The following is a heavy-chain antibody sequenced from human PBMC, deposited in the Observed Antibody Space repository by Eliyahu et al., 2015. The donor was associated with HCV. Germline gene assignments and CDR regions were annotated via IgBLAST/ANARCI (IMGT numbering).Heavy chain of an antibody. CDR2: IYYSGST. CDR1: GGSISSYY. V-gene: IGHV4-59*08. CDR3: ARHMPPDGSGSSKYNWFDP. J-gene: IGHJ5*02. D-gene: IGHD3-10*01. Sequence: QVQLQESGPGLVKPSETLSLTCTVSGGSISSYYWSWIRQPPGKGLEWIGYIYYSGSTNYNPSLKSRVTISVDTSKNQFSLKLSSVTAADTAVYYCARHMPPDGSGSSKYNWFDPWGQGTLVTVSS.